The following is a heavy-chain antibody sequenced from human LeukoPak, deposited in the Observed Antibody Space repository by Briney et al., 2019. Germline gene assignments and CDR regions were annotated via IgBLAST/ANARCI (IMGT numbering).Heavy chain of an antibody. V-gene: IGHV3-23*01. J-gene: IGHJ3*02. CDR1: GFTFSSYA. CDR2: ISGSGGST. D-gene: IGHD2-2*01. CDR3: AKDIVVVPAAMFPAFDI. Sequence: PGGSLRLSCAASGFTFSSYAMSWVRQAPGKGLEWVSAISGSGGSTYYADSVKGRFTISRDNSKNTLYLQMNSLRAEDTAVYYCAKDIVVVPAAMFPAFDIWGQGTMVTVSS.